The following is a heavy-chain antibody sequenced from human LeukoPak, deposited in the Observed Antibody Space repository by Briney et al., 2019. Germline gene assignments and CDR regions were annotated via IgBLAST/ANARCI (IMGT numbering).Heavy chain of an antibody. Sequence: PSETLSLTCTVSGGSISSYYWSWIRQPPGKGLEWIGYIYYSGSTNYNPSLKSRVTISVDTSKNQFSLKLSSVTAADTAVYYCAGLHGDYDYCYYYGMDVWGQGTTVTVSS. CDR1: GGSISSYY. CDR2: IYYSGST. J-gene: IGHJ6*02. V-gene: IGHV4-59*08. CDR3: AGLHGDYDYCYYYGMDV. D-gene: IGHD4-17*01.